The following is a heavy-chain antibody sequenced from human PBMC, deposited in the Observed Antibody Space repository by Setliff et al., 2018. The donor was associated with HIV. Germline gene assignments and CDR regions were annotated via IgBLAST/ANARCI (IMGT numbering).Heavy chain of an antibody. Sequence: PGGSLRLSCAASGFAFDNYCMTWVRQAPGKGLEWVSAIGGSTGSTYYADSVKGRFTISTDNSKNTLYLQMNSLRAEDTAVYYCARAGVVEGYYYYYYMDVWGKGTTVTAP. J-gene: IGHJ6*03. CDR3: ARAGVVEGYYYYYYMDV. D-gene: IGHD2-15*01. CDR2: IGGSTGST. V-gene: IGHV3-23*01. CDR1: GFAFDNYC.